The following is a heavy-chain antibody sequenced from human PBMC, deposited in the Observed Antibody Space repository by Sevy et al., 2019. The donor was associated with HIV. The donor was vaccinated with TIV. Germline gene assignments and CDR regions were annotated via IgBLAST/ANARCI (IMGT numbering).Heavy chain of an antibody. CDR2: ISSSGSYI. D-gene: IGHD3-22*01. V-gene: IGHV3-21*01. Sequence: GGSLRLSCEASGFTFRSYTMKWVRQAPGKGLECVSSISSSGSYIYYADSVKGRFTISRDDAKNSLYLQMNTLRAEDAALYYCARVRPYDTRDFDYWGQGTLVTVSS. CDR1: GFTFRSYT. J-gene: IGHJ4*02. CDR3: ARVRPYDTRDFDY.